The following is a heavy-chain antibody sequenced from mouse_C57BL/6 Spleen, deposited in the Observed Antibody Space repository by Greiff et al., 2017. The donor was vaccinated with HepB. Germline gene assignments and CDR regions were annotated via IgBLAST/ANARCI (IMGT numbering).Heavy chain of an antibody. CDR1: GFTFSDYY. V-gene: IGHV5-16*01. J-gene: IGHJ4*01. CDR3: AREDPGTDAMDY. D-gene: IGHD4-1*01. CDR2: INYDGSST. Sequence: EVKLEESEGGLVQPGSSMKLSCTASGFTFSDYYMAWVRQVPEKGLEWVANINYDGSSTYYLDSLKSRFIISRDNAKNILYLQMSSLKSEDTATYYCAREDPGTDAMDYWGQGTSVTVSS.